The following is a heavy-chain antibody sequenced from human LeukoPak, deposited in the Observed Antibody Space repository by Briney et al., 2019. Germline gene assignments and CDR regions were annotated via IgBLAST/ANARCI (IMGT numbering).Heavy chain of an antibody. V-gene: IGHV3-48*04. D-gene: IGHD4-17*01. J-gene: IGHJ4*02. CDR3: ARDLTDYGDYVPFDY. Sequence: GGSLRLSCAASGFTFSSYSMNWVRQAPGKGLEWVSYISSSSSTIYYADSVKGRFTISRDNAKNSLYLQMNSLRAEDTAVYYCARDLTDYGDYVPFDYWGQGTLVTVSS. CDR2: ISSSSSTI. CDR1: GFTFSSYS.